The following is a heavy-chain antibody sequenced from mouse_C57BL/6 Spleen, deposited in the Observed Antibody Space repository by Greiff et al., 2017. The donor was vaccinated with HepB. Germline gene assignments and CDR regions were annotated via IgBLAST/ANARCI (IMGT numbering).Heavy chain of an antibody. CDR2: IDPSDSYT. J-gene: IGHJ4*01. Sequence: VQLQQPGAELVKPGASVKLSCKASGYTFTSYWMQWVKQRPGQGLEWIGEIDPSDSYTNYNQKFKGKATLTLDTSSSTAYMQLSSLTSEDSAVYYCARGITTVVAPYAMDYWGQGTSVTVSS. CDR3: ARGITTVVAPYAMDY. V-gene: IGHV1-50*01. D-gene: IGHD1-1*01. CDR1: GYTFTSYW.